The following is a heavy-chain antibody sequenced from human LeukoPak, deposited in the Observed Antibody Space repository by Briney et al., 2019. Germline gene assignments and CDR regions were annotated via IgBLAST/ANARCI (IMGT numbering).Heavy chain of an antibody. D-gene: IGHD2-2*02. J-gene: IGHJ6*02. CDR2: MNPNSGNT. CDR1: GYTFTSYD. CDR3: ARVPAAIEDYYYYYYGMDV. V-gene: IGHV1-8*01. Sequence: ASVKVSCKASGYTFTSYDINWVRQATGQGLEWMGWMNPNSGNTGYAQKFQGRVTMTRNTSISTAYMELSSLRSEDTAVYYCARVPAAIEDYYYYYYGMDVWGQGTTATVSS.